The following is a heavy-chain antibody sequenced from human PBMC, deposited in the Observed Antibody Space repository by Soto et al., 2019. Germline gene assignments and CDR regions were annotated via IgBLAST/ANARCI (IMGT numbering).Heavy chain of an antibody. Sequence: XESLKSSWMASGYSFASYWVTWVRQMPGKGLEWMGRIDPSDSYTNYSPSFQSHVTMSTDKSIRTAYLQWSSLKASDTAIYFCARIRASSGAHFEYWGQGMLVTVSS. CDR3: ARIRASSGAHFEY. D-gene: IGHD2-8*02. J-gene: IGHJ4*02. V-gene: IGHV5-10-1*01. CDR1: GYSFASYW. CDR2: IDPSDSYT.